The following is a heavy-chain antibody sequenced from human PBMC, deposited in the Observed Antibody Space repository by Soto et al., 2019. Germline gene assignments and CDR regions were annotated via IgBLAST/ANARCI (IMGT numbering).Heavy chain of an antibody. CDR3: ARESNYYGSGIHWFDP. CDR1: GYTFTSYD. Sequence: ASVKVSCKASGYTFTSYDINWVRQATGQGLEWMGWMNPNSGNTGYAQKFQGRVTMTRNTSISTAYMELSSLRSEDTAVYYCARESNYYGSGIHWFDPWGQGTLVTVSS. J-gene: IGHJ5*02. CDR2: MNPNSGNT. V-gene: IGHV1-8*01. D-gene: IGHD3-10*01.